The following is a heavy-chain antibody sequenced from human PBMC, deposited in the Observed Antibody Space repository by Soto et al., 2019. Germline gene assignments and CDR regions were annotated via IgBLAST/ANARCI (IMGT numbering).Heavy chain of an antibody. V-gene: IGHV4-39*01. Sequence: SETLSLTCTVSGGSISSSSYYWGWIRQPPGKGLEWIGSIYYSGSTYYNPSLKSRVTISVDTSKNQFSLKLSSVTAADTAVYYCARRMGPKKRFDYWGQGTLVTVSS. CDR1: GGSISSSSYY. CDR3: ARRMGPKKRFDY. D-gene: IGHD3-16*01. J-gene: IGHJ4*02. CDR2: IYYSGST.